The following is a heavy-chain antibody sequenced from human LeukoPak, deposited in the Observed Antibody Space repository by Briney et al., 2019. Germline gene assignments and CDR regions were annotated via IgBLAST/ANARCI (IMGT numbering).Heavy chain of an antibody. V-gene: IGHV4-61*01. CDR3: ARVVEEVYDY. CDR1: GGSVSSGSFY. CDR2: ISYSGST. D-gene: IGHD1-26*01. Sequence: SETLSLTCTVSGGSVSSGSFYWSWIRQPPGKGLEWIAYISYSGSTNYNPSLKSRVTISVDTSTNQFSLKLSSVTAADTAVYYCARVVEEVYDYWGQGTLVTVSS. J-gene: IGHJ4*02.